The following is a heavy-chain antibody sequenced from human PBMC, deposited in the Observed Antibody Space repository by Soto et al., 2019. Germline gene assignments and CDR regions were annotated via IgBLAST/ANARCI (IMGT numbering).Heavy chain of an antibody. CDR1: AYTFTGYY. Sequence: ASVKVSCKASAYTFTGYYIYWVRQAPGQGFQWMGWINPNSGATNYSQNFQGRVTMTRDTSISTAYMDLSSLRSDDTAVYYCARIRHVGSAVDYWGQGTLVTVSS. CDR3: ARIRHVGSAVDY. CDR2: INPNSGAT. V-gene: IGHV1-2*02. D-gene: IGHD3-10*02. J-gene: IGHJ4*02.